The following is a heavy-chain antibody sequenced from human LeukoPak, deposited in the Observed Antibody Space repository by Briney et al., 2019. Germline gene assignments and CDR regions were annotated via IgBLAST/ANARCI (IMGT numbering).Heavy chain of an antibody. CDR1: GFTFSSYS. CDR2: ISSSSSYI. J-gene: IGHJ5*02. Sequence: GGSLRLSCAASGFTFSSYSMNWVRQAPGKGLEWVSSISSSSSYIYYADSVKGRFTISRDNAKNSLYLQMNSLRAEDTAVYYCARETPRIAARPNWFDPWGQGTLVTVSS. V-gene: IGHV3-21*01. D-gene: IGHD6-6*01. CDR3: ARETPRIAARPNWFDP.